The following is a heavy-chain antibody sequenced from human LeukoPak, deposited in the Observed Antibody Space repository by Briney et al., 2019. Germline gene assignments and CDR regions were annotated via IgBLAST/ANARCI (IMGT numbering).Heavy chain of an antibody. V-gene: IGHV3-7*01. D-gene: IGHD6-13*01. CDR1: GFTFSSYS. CDR3: ARDSWLTAAGTPPSGSDYYYYYMDV. J-gene: IGHJ6*03. Sequence: GGSLRLSCAASGFTFSSYSMNWVRQAPGKGLEWVANIKQDGSEQYYVDSVKGRFTISRDNAKNSLYLQMNSLRAEDTAVYYCARDSWLTAAGTPPSGSDYYYYYMDVWGKGTTVTISS. CDR2: IKQDGSEQ.